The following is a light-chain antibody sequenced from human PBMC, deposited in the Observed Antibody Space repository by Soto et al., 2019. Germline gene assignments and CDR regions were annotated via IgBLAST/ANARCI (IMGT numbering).Light chain of an antibody. CDR3: QQRRYWPVA. Sequence: EVVLTQSPAILSMSPGERATLSCRASQSVSSYFAWYQQKPGQAPRLLIYDASNRATRVPARFSGSGSGTDFTLTISSLEPEDFAVYYCQQRRYWPVAFGQGTKVEI. V-gene: IGKV3-11*01. J-gene: IGKJ1*01. CDR1: QSVSSY. CDR2: DAS.